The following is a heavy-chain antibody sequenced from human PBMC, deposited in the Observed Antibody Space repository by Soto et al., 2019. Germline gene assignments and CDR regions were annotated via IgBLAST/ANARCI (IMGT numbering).Heavy chain of an antibody. CDR1: GGSFSGYY. Sequence: SETLSLTCAVYGGSFSGYYWSWIRQPPGKGLEWIGEINHSGSTNYNPSLKSRVTISVDTSKNQFSLKLSSVTAADTAVYYCARPVMFRGGFDYWGQGTLVTVSS. J-gene: IGHJ4*02. D-gene: IGHD3-10*01. CDR3: ARPVMFRGGFDY. V-gene: IGHV4-34*01. CDR2: INHSGST.